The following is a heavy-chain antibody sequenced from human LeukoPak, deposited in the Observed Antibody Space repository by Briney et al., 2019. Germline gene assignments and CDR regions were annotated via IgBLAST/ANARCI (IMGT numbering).Heavy chain of an antibody. CDR2: IETSGNT. CDR1: GGSISSYY. CDR3: ARVSSRRYLDWYFDL. D-gene: IGHD6-13*01. V-gene: IGHV4-4*07. J-gene: IGHJ2*01. Sequence: SETLSLTCTVSGGSISSYYWSWIRQPAGKGLEWIGRIETSGNTNYKPSLTSRVTISVDTSKNQFSLNLSSVTAASTAVYYFARVSSRRYLDWYFDLWGRGPLVTVSS.